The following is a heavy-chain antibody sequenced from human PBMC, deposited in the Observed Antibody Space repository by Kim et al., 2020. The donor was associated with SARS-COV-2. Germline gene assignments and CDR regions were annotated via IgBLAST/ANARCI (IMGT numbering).Heavy chain of an antibody. CDR1: GFTFSSYE. D-gene: IGHD3-3*01. CDR2: ISSSGSTI. J-gene: IGHJ3*02. V-gene: IGHV3-48*03. Sequence: GGSLRLSCAASGFTFSSYEMNWVRQAPGKGLEWVSYISSSGSTIYYADSVKGRFTISRDNAKNSLYLQMNSLRAEDTAVYYCARGRSRFYAFDIWGQGTMVTVSS. CDR3: ARGRSRFYAFDI.